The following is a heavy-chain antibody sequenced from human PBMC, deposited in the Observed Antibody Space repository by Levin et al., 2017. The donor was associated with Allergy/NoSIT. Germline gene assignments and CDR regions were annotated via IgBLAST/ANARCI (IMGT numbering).Heavy chain of an antibody. CDR3: ARGYHYGSGTPDY. V-gene: IGHV3-74*01. CDR2: INSDGSIT. CDR1: GFTFSSYW. D-gene: IGHD3-10*01. Sequence: HPGGSLRLSCAASGFTFSSYWMHWVRQAPGKGLVWVSRINSDGSITSYADSVKGRFTISRDNAKNTLYLQMNSLRAEDTAVYYCARGYHYGSGTPDYWGQGTLVTVSS. J-gene: IGHJ4*02.